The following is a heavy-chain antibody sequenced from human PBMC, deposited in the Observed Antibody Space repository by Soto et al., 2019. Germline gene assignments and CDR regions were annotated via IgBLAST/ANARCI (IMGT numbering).Heavy chain of an antibody. CDR1: GGSISSSSYY. Sequence: PSETLSLTCTVSGGSISSSSYYWGWIRQPPGKGLEWIGSIYYSGSTYYNPSLKSRVTISVDTSKNQFSLKLSSVTAADTAVYYCAKGSSSWYVSGYYYYGMDVWGQGTTVTVSS. J-gene: IGHJ6*02. D-gene: IGHD6-13*01. V-gene: IGHV4-39*01. CDR3: AKGSSSWYVSGYYYYGMDV. CDR2: IYYSGST.